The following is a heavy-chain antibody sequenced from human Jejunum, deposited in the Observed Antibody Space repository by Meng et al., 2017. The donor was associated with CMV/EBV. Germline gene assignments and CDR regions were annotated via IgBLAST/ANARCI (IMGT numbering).Heavy chain of an antibody. D-gene: IGHD1-14*01. CDR3: AREGTNSYYFDY. V-gene: IGHV4-30-4*01. CDR1: GDSNSSGDSY. J-gene: IGHJ4*02. Sequence: CGVSGDSNSSGDSYLSWIRQPPGKGLEWIGYIYESGSTSYNPSLESRVTISVDTSKNQFSLKVMSVTAADTAVYYCAREGTNSYYFDYWGQGTLVTVSS. CDR2: IYESGST.